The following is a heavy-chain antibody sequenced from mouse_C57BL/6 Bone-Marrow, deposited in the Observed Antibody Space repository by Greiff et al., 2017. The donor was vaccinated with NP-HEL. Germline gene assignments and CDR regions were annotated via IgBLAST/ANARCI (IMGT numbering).Heavy chain of an antibody. CDR2: IRNKANGYTT. CDR1: GFTFTDYY. CDR3: ARYIGTDYFDY. D-gene: IGHD3-3*01. Sequence: EVQLVESGGGLVQPGGSLSLSCAASGFTFTDYYMSWVRQPPGKALEWLGFIRNKANGYTTEYSASVKGRFTISRDNSQSILYLQMNALRAEDSATYYCARYIGTDYFDYWGQGTTLTVSS. V-gene: IGHV7-3*01. J-gene: IGHJ2*01.